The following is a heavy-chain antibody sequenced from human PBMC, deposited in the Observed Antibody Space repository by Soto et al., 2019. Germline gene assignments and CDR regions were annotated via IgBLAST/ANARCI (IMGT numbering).Heavy chain of an antibody. J-gene: IGHJ4*02. CDR2: FRHSGFT. V-gene: IGHV4-34*01. Sequence: QVQLQQWGAGLLKSSETLSLTCSVYDGSFSGYYWSWIRQPPGKGLEWIGEFRHSGFTKYKPSLKGRVTISVDPPKKRFSLRLSSVTAADMAVYYCARHGDCYFDYWGEGTLVTVSS. CDR1: DGSFSGYY. D-gene: IGHD4-17*01. CDR3: ARHGDCYFDY.